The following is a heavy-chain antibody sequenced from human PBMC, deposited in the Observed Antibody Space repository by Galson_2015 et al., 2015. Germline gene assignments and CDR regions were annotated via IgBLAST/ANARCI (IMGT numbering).Heavy chain of an antibody. CDR1: GGSISSGSYY. CDR3: ARAPHYDSSGYYNFDY. Sequence: TLSLTCTVSGGSISSGSYYWNWIRQPAGEGLEWIGRIYTSGNSNYNPSLRSRFTISKDTSKNQFSLKLSSVTAADTAVYYCARAPHYDSSGYYNFDYWGQGTLVTVSS. J-gene: IGHJ4*02. V-gene: IGHV4-61*02. D-gene: IGHD3-22*01. CDR2: IYTSGNS.